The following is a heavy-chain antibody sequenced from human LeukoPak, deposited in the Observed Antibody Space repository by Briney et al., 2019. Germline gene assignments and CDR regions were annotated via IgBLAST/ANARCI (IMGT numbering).Heavy chain of an antibody. CDR1: GFTFNRNA. J-gene: IGHJ6*02. V-gene: IGHV3-23*01. Sequence: PGGSLRLSCAASGFTFNRNASSWVRQAPANGLQPVSTIGGSGDKTFYADSVKGRFTISRDNSKNTLYLQMNSLRAEDTAVYYCAKNAAYDGSGITYYYGMDVWGQGTTVTVSS. CDR3: AKNAAYDGSGITYYYGMDV. D-gene: IGHD3-10*01. CDR2: IGGSGDKT.